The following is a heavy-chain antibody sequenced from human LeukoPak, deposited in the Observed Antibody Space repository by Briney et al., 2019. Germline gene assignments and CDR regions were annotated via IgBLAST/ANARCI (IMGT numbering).Heavy chain of an antibody. D-gene: IGHD3-16*01. CDR3: ARVAGGGFYGDNWFDP. Sequence: GSSVTVSCQASGYIFTSYDFNWVRQATGQGLAWTGWRNPNSGNTDYAQKFQGRVTMISNTSINTAYMELSRLRSEDTAVYYGARVAGGGFYGDNWFDPWGQGTLVTVSS. V-gene: IGHV1-8*01. J-gene: IGHJ5*02. CDR1: GYIFTSYD. CDR2: RNPNSGNT.